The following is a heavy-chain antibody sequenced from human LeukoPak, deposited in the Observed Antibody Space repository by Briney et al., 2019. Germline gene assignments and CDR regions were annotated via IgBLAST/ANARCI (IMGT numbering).Heavy chain of an antibody. CDR1: GYTFTSYG. V-gene: IGHV1-18*04. Sequence: ASLKASCTPSGYTFTSYGISSVRQAPGHGLEWLGWISAYNGNTNYAQKLQGRVTMTTDTSTSTAYMELRSLRSDDTAVYYCARDANPYYYGSGSYRAFDYWGQGTLVTVSS. J-gene: IGHJ4*02. CDR2: ISAYNGNT. CDR3: ARDANPYYYGSGSYRAFDY. D-gene: IGHD3-10*01.